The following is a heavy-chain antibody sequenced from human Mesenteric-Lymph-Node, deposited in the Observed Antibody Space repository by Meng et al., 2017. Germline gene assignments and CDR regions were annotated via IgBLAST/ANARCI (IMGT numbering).Heavy chain of an antibody. CDR1: GGSISSYY. J-gene: IGHJ3*02. CDR3: ASDWGSYGAFDI. D-gene: IGHD7-27*01. CDR2: IYYSGST. V-gene: IGHV4-59*01. Sequence: SETLSLTCTVSGGSISSYYWSWIRQPPGKGLEWIGYIYYSGSTNYNPSLKSRVTISVDTSKNQFSLELSSVSAADTAVYYCASDWGSYGAFDIWGQGTMVTVSS.